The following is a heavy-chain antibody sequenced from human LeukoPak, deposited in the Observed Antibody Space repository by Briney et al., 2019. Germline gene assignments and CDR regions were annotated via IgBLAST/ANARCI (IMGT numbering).Heavy chain of an antibody. Sequence: SETLSLTCTVSGGSITDSFWTWIRQPAGKGLEWIGYIYYSGSTYYNPSLTGRVTMSVDTSKNQFSLKLSSVTAADTAIYYCARDHTETSSLNFRNYYYYGMDIWGQGTTVIVSS. D-gene: IGHD4-11*01. CDR2: IYYSGST. V-gene: IGHV4-59*06. CDR1: GGSITDSF. J-gene: IGHJ6*02. CDR3: ARDHTETSSLNFRNYYYYGMDI.